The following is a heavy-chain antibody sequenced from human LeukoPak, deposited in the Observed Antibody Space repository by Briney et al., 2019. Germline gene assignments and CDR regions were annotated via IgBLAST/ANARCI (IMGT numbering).Heavy chain of an antibody. J-gene: IGHJ6*03. D-gene: IGHD5-24*01. Sequence: PSETLSLTCTVSGGSISSYYWSWIRQPPGKGLEWIGYIYYSGSTNYNPSLKSRVTISVDTSKNKFSLKLSSVTAADTALYSCARAPRDGYNQPQFYYYYYYMDVGGKGTTVTVSS. CDR2: IYYSGST. CDR3: ARAPRDGYNQPQFYYYYYYMDV. CDR1: GGSISSYY. V-gene: IGHV4-59*01.